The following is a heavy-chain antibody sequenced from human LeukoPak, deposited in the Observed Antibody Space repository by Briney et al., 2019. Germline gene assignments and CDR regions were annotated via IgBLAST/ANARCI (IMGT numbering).Heavy chain of an antibody. V-gene: IGHV3-33*08. Sequence: GGSLRLSCATSGFTFSDYAMSWVRQAPGKGLEWVAVIWYDGSNKYYADSVKGRFTISRDNSKNTLYLQMNSLRAEDTAVYYCARDHYYDSSGYVSIDYWGQGTLVTVSS. CDR3: ARDHYYDSSGYVSIDY. D-gene: IGHD3-22*01. CDR1: GFTFSDYA. CDR2: IWYDGSNK. J-gene: IGHJ4*02.